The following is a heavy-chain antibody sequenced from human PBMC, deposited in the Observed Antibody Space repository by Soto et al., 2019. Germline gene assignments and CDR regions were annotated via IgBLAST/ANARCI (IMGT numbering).Heavy chain of an antibody. CDR3: AIDVIVTAMVMWYFDL. CDR2: IWYAGSNK. Sequence: QVQLVESGGGVVQPGRSLRLSCVASGFTFSSYGMHWVRQAPGKGLEWVAVIWYAGSNKYYADYVKGRFTISRDNSKNTLYLQMNSLRAEDTAVYYCAIDVIVTAMVMWYFDLWGRGTLVTVSS. V-gene: IGHV3-33*01. D-gene: IGHD2-2*01. CDR1: GFTFSSYG. J-gene: IGHJ2*01.